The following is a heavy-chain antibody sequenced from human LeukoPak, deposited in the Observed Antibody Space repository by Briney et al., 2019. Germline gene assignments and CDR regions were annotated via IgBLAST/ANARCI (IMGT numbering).Heavy chain of an antibody. Sequence: GGSLRLSCAASGFTFSVYFMSWIRQAPGKGLEWVSYICRSSSNINYADSVKGRYTISRDNAKNSLYLQMNSLRAEDTAVYYCARDYYGSGRYVYFDYWGQGTLVTDSS. V-gene: IGHV3-11*05. CDR3: ARDYYGSGRYVYFDY. D-gene: IGHD3-10*01. CDR1: GFTFSVYF. CDR2: ICRSSSNI. J-gene: IGHJ4*02.